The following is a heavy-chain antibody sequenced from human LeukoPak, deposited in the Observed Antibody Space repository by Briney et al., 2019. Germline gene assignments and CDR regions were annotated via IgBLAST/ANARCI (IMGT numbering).Heavy chain of an antibody. V-gene: IGHV5-51*01. CDR1: GYRFTSYW. Sequence: GGALKISCKGSGYRFTSYWSGWGRQMPGKGLEWMGIIYPCDSDTRYSPSFQGQVTISADKSISTAYLQWSSLKASDTAMYYCARHWQSFDYWGQGTLVTVSS. D-gene: IGHD6-19*01. CDR2: IYPCDSDT. CDR3: ARHWQSFDY. J-gene: IGHJ4*02.